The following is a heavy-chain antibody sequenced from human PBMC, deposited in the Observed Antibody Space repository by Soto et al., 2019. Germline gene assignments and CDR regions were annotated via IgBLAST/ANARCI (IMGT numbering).Heavy chain of an antibody. CDR2: IRSQAHSYAT. D-gene: IGHD3-22*01. V-gene: IGHV3-73*02. CDR1: GFIFSDSG. Sequence: EVQLVESGGGLVQPGGSLKLSCAASGFIFSDSGLHWVRQASGKGLEWVGRIRSQAHSYATLYAESVKGRFTISRDDSKSTTYLQMNSLKTEDTAVYYCTRRPYDRSGYYCNGYYYGMDVWGQGTTVTVSS. J-gene: IGHJ6*02. CDR3: TRRPYDRSGYYCNGYYYGMDV.